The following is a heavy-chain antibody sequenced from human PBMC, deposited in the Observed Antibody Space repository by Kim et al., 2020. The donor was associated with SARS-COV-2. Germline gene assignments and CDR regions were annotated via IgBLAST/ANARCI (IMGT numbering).Heavy chain of an antibody. D-gene: IGHD3-22*01. J-gene: IGHJ4*02. CDR3: ASLYDSSGSFDY. Sequence: YNPSRKSRVTISVDTSKNQFSLKLSSVTAADTAVYYCASLYDSSGSFDYWGQGTLVTVSS. V-gene: IGHV4-59*01.